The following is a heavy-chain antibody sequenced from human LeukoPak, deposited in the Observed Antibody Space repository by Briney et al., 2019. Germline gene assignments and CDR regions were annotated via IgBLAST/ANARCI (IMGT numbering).Heavy chain of an antibody. D-gene: IGHD4-23*01. J-gene: IGHJ4*02. CDR2: IYPGDSDA. CDR1: GYSFTNYW. Sequence: GESLKISCKGSGYSFTNYWIAWVRQMHGQGLEWMAIIYPGDSDARYSPSFQGQVTISVDKSISTAYLQWSSLKASDTAMYYCARGYGGNLYYFDYWGQGPRVTVSS. V-gene: IGHV5-51*01. CDR3: ARGYGGNLYYFDY.